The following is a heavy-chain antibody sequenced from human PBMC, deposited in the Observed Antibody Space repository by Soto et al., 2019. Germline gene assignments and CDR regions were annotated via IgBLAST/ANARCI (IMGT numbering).Heavy chain of an antibody. J-gene: IGHJ4*02. D-gene: IGHD3-22*01. V-gene: IGHV3-30-3*01. CDR1: GFTFSSYA. Sequence: QVQLVESGGGVVQPGRSLRLSCAASGFTFSSYAMHWVRQAPGKGLEWVAVISYDGSNKYYADSVKGRFTISRDNSKNTLYLQMSSLRAEDTAVYYCARDRSSVECWGQGTLVTVSS. CDR2: ISYDGSNK. CDR3: ARDRSSVEC.